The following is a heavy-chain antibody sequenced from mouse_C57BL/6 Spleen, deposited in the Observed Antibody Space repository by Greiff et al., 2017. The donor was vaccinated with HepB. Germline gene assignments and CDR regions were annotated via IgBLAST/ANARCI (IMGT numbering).Heavy chain of an antibody. Sequence: VQLQQPGAELVKPGASVKLSCKASGYTFTSYWMHWVKQRPGQGLEWIGMIHPNSGSTNYNEKFKSKATLTVDKSSSTAYMQLSSLTSEDSAVYYCAREDYGNYAFDYWGQGTTLTVSS. V-gene: IGHV1-64*01. D-gene: IGHD2-1*01. CDR2: IHPNSGST. CDR1: GYTFTSYW. J-gene: IGHJ2*01. CDR3: AREDYGNYAFDY.